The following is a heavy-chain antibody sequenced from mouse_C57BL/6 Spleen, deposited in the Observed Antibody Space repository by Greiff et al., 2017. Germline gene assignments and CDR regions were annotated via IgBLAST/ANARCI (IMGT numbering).Heavy chain of an antibody. J-gene: IGHJ4*01. V-gene: IGHV1-64*01. CDR3: ERWLLRYYYAMDY. CDR2: IHPSSGST. CDR1: GYTFTSYW. D-gene: IGHD2-3*01. Sequence: QVQLQQPGAELVKPGASVKLSCKASGYTFTSYWMHWVKQRPGHGLEWIGMIHPSSGSTNYTEKFKSKATLTVDKSSSTASLQLSSLTSEDAAVDDCERWLLRYYYAMDYWGQGTSVTVSS.